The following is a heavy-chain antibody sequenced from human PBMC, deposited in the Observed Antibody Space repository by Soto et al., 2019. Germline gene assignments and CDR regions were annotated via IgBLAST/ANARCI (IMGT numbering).Heavy chain of an antibody. J-gene: IGHJ3*02. CDR2: TIPVFNTA. Sequence: QVQLEHSGAEVKKPGSSVKVSCKASGGTLSDHGVAWLRQAPGQGLEWMGGTIPVFNTAKYAQKFQGRVTVTADKFTNIAYMELSSLRSEDTAFYFCARGVYGSGNYYTGPSAFDIWGQGTMVIVSS. CDR1: GGTLSDHG. D-gene: IGHD3-10*01. CDR3: ARGVYGSGNYYTGPSAFDI. V-gene: IGHV1-69*06.